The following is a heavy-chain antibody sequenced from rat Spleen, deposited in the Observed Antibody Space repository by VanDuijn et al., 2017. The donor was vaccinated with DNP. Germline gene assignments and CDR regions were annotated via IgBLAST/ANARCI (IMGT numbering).Heavy chain of an antibody. V-gene: IGHV5S23*01. D-gene: IGHD1-11*01. CDR1: GFTLSNYD. CDR2: ISSGGGHT. Sequence: EVLLVESDGGLVQPGRSLKLSCAVSGFTLSNYDMAWVRQASPKGLEWVASISSGGGHTYYRDSVKGRFTFSRDDAKTTLFLQMDSLRSEDTATYYCSRHDLNYGFTLFDYWGQGVMVTVSS. CDR3: SRHDLNYGFTLFDY. J-gene: IGHJ2*01.